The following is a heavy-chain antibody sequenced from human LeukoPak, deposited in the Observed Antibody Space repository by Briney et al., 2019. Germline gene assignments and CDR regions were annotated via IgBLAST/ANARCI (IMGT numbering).Heavy chain of an antibody. CDR3: ARSGLTTVLYLD. J-gene: IGHJ4*02. Sequence: PAETLSLTCGVSGGSFTKYYGAWVRQPRRKGREWIGEINRSGSTNYNPSLKSRVTISVDTSKNQFSLKLTSVTAADTAVYFCARSGLTTVLYLDWGQGTLVTVSS. CDR2: INRSGST. V-gene: IGHV4-34*01. D-gene: IGHD4-11*01. CDR1: GGSFTKYY.